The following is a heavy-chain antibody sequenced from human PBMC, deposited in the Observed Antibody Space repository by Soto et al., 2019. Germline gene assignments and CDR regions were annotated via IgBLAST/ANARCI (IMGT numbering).Heavy chain of an antibody. D-gene: IGHD6-6*01. V-gene: IGHV4-39*01. CDR1: GGSISSSSYY. J-gene: IGHJ6*03. CDR2: IYYSWST. CDR3: ARVEYSSSRRGYYMDV. Sequence: SETLSLTCTVSGGSISSSSYYWGWIRQPPGKGLEWIGSIYYSWSTYYNPSLKSRVTISVDTSKNQFSLKLSSVTAADTAVYYCARVEYSSSRRGYYMDVWGKGTTVTVSS.